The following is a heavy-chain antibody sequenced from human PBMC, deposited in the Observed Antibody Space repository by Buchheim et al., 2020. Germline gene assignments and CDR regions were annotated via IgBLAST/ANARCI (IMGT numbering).Heavy chain of an antibody. Sequence: EVQLVESGGGLVQPGGSLRLSCAASGFTFSSYWMSWVRQAPGKGLEWVANIKQDGSEKYYVDSVKGRFTISRDNAKNSLYLQMNSLRAEDTAVHYCARDRDYGDYPNWFDPWGQGTL. D-gene: IGHD4-17*01. CDR3: ARDRDYGDYPNWFDP. J-gene: IGHJ5*02. CDR2: IKQDGSEK. CDR1: GFTFSSYW. V-gene: IGHV3-7*01.